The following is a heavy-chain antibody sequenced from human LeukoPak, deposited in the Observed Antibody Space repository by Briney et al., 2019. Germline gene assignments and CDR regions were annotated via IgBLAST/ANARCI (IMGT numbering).Heavy chain of an antibody. CDR2: INSDGSST. D-gene: IGHD4-17*01. Sequence: GGSLRLSCAASGFTFSSYWMHWVRQAPGKGLVWVSRINSDGSSTSYADSVKGRFTISRDNAKNSVYLQMNSLRAEDTAVYYCARDESVDAFDIWGQGTMVTVSS. J-gene: IGHJ3*02. CDR3: ARDESVDAFDI. CDR1: GFTFSSYW. V-gene: IGHV3-74*01.